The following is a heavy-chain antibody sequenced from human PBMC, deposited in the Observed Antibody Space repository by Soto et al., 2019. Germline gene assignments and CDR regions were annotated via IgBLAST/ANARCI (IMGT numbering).Heavy chain of an antibody. J-gene: IGHJ5*02. Sequence: PGESLKISCKGSGYSFTSYWINWVRQMPGKGLEWIGTIDPTDSYTNYSPSFQGHVTISADKSISTAYLQWSSLKASDTAIYYCARLLFPFCSGGTCYSLGRFDPWGQGTLVTVSS. V-gene: IGHV5-10-1*01. D-gene: IGHD2-15*01. CDR1: GYSFTSYW. CDR3: ARLLFPFCSGGTCYSLGRFDP. CDR2: IDPTDSYT.